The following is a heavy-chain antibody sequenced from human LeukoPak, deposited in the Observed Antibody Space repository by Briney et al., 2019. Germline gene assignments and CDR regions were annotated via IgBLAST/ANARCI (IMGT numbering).Heavy chain of an antibody. CDR1: GFTFSNYA. CDR3: AREGYSSGWRNDAFDI. Sequence: GGSLRLSCAVSGFTFSNYAMSWVRQAPGKGLVWVSRINSEGSSRNYADSVKGRFTISRDNAKNTLYLQMSSLRVEDTAVYYCAREGYSSGWRNDAFDIWGQGTLVTVSS. V-gene: IGHV3-74*01. D-gene: IGHD6-19*01. J-gene: IGHJ3*02. CDR2: INSEGSSR.